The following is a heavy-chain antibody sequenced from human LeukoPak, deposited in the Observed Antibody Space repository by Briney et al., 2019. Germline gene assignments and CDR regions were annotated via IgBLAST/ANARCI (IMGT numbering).Heavy chain of an antibody. D-gene: IGHD3-10*01. V-gene: IGHV1-2*02. CDR1: GYTFTGYY. J-gene: IGHJ4*02. Sequence: GASVKVSCKASGYTFTGYYMHWVRQAPGQGLEWMGWINPNSGGTNYAQKFQGRVTMTRDTSISIAYMELSRLRSDDTAVYYCARSYYGSGSLTDYWGQGTLVTVSS. CDR2: INPNSGGT. CDR3: ARSYYGSGSLTDY.